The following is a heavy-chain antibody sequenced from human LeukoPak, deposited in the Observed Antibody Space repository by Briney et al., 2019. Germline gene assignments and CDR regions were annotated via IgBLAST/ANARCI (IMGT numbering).Heavy chain of an antibody. J-gene: IGHJ4*02. CDR2: IYYSGST. D-gene: IGHD5-24*01. CDR3: ARVAAATTNPRFDS. CDR1: GGSISSGGYY. V-gene: IGHV4-31*03. Sequence: SETLSLTCTVSGGSISSGGYYWSWIRQHPGKGLEWIGYIYYSGSTYYNPSLKSRVTISVDTSKNQFSLKLSSVTAADTAVYYCARVAAATTNPRFDSWGQGTLITVS.